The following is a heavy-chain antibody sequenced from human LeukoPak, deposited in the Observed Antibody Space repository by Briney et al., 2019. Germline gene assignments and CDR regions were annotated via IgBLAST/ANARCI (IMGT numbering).Heavy chain of an antibody. V-gene: IGHV3-30*18. CDR1: GFTFSSYV. Sequence: GGSLRLSCAASGFTFSSYVMHWVRQAPGKGLEWVAVISYDGSNKYYADSVKGRFTISRDNSKNTLYLQMNSLRAEDTAVYYCAKGGRYCSSTSCYYPSDYWGQGTLVTVSS. J-gene: IGHJ4*02. CDR2: ISYDGSNK. D-gene: IGHD2-2*01. CDR3: AKGGRYCSSTSCYYPSDY.